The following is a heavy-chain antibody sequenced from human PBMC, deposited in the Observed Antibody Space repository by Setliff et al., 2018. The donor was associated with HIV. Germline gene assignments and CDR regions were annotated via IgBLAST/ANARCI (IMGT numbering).Heavy chain of an antibody. J-gene: IGHJ4*02. CDR1: GYTFTSYS. Sequence: ASVKVSCKASGYTFTSYSMHWVRLAPGQRLEWMGWLRTGTGDTSYSEKFQGRLTITRDTSANTAYMELSNLRSEDTAIYYCLRRATAVEVFDYWGQGTLVTVSS. CDR3: LRRATAVEVFDY. V-gene: IGHV1-3*04. CDR2: LRTGTGDT. D-gene: IGHD6-13*01.